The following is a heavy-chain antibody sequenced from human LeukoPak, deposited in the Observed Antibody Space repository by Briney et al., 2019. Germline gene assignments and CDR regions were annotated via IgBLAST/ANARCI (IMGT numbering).Heavy chain of an antibody. V-gene: IGHV1-24*01. CDR2: FDPEDGET. CDR1: GYTLTELS. D-gene: IGHD3-22*01. CDR3: ATAAYEGDSYIISHDY. J-gene: IGHJ4*02. Sequence: ASVKVSCKVSGYTLTELSMHWVRQAPGKGLEWMGGFDPEDGETIYAQKFQGRVTMTEDTSTDTAYMELSSLRSEDTAVYYCATAAYEGDSYIISHDYWGQGTLVTVSS.